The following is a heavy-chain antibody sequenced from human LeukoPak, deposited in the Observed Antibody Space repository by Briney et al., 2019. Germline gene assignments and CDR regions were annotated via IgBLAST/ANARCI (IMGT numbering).Heavy chain of an antibody. CDR1: GFTFSSYG. Sequence: GGSLRLSCAASGFTFSSYGMHWVRQAPGKGLEWVAFIRYDGSNKYYADSVKGRFTISRHNSKNTLYLQMNSLRADDTAVYYCAKDSRYYDFWRGYSFDPFYVCSQGTMVTVSS. CDR3: AKDSRYYDFWRGYSFDPFYV. V-gene: IGHV3-30*02. D-gene: IGHD3-3*01. CDR2: IRYDGSNK. J-gene: IGHJ3*01.